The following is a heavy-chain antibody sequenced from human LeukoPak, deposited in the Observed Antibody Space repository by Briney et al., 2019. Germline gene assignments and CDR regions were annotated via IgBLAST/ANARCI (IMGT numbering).Heavy chain of an antibody. V-gene: IGHV1-18*01. Sequence: ASVKVSCKASGYTFTSYGISWVRQAPGQGLEWMGYISAYNGNTNYAQKLQGRVTMTTDTSTSTAYMELRSLRSDDTAVYYCARDGHRRYHYDSSGREDAFDIWGQGTMVTVSS. J-gene: IGHJ3*02. CDR1: GYTFTSYG. CDR2: ISAYNGNT. D-gene: IGHD3-22*01. CDR3: ARDGHRRYHYDSSGREDAFDI.